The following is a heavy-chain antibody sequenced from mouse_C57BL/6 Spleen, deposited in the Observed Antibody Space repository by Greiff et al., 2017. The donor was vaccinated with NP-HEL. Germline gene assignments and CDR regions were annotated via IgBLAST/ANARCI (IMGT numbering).Heavy chain of an antibody. CDR1: GYTFTDYY. CDR2: IFPGSGST. Sequence: VQLQQSGPELVKPGASVKISCKASGYTFTDYYINWVKQRPGQGLEWIGWIFPGSGSTYYNEKFKGKATLTVDKSSSTAYMLLSSLTSEDSAVYFCARRNYSNYVPFDVWGTGTTVTVSS. V-gene: IGHV1-75*01. D-gene: IGHD2-5*01. CDR3: ARRNYSNYVPFDV. J-gene: IGHJ1*03.